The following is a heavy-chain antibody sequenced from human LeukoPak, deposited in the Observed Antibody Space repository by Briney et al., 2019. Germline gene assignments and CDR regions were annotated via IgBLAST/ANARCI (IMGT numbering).Heavy chain of an antibody. Sequence: SETLSLTCAVYGGSFSGYYWSWIRQPPGEGLEWIGEINHSGSTNYNPSLKSRVTISVDTSKNQFSLKLSSVTAADTAVYYCARGPRYFDIWGQGTMVTVSS. CDR1: GGSFSGYY. V-gene: IGHV4-34*01. CDR2: INHSGST. CDR3: ARGPRYFDI. J-gene: IGHJ3*02. D-gene: IGHD3-9*01.